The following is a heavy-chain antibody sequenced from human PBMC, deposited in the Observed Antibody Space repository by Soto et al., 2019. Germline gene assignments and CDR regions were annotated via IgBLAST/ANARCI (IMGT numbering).Heavy chain of an antibody. J-gene: IGHJ4*02. Sequence: SETLSLTCTVSGGSISSYYWSWIRQPPGKGLEWILYIYYSGSTNYNSSLKSRVTISVDTSKKQFSLTLSSVTAPDTAVYYCARDFTPRGIDPRGHFESWGQAIL. CDR3: ARDFTPRGIDPRGHFES. CDR2: IYYSGST. V-gene: IGHV4-59*01. D-gene: IGHD6-13*01. CDR1: GGSISSYY.